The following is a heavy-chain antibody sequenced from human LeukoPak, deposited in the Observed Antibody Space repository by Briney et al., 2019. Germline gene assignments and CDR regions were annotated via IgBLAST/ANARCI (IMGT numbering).Heavy chain of an antibody. CDR1: GFIFSDYV. CDR2: IRSDGSGE. D-gene: IGHD1-26*01. Sequence: GGSLRLSCVASGFIFSDYVMHWVRQAPGKGLEWVAFIRSDGSGEYYTGSVKGRFTISRDNSKNTLYVQMNSLRLEDTAVYYCGKHDSASDYWGQGTLVTVSS. V-gene: IGHV3-30*02. CDR3: GKHDSASDY. J-gene: IGHJ4*02.